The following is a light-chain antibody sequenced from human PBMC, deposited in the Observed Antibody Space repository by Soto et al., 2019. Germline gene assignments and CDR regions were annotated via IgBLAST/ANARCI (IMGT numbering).Light chain of an antibody. CDR2: GAS. V-gene: IGKV3-20*01. J-gene: IGKJ1*01. Sequence: EIVLTQSPGTLSLSPGERATLSCRASQSVSSSYLAWYQQKPGQAPRLLIYGASSRATGIPDRFSGSESGTDFTLTISRLEPEDFAVYYCQRYGSSPGTFGQGTKVEI. CDR1: QSVSSSY. CDR3: QRYGSSPGT.